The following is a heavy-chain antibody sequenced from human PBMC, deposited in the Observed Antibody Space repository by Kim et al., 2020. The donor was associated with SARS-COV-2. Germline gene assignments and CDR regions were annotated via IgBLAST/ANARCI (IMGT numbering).Heavy chain of an antibody. J-gene: IGHJ5*02. D-gene: IGHD6-19*01. CDR1: GYTFTSYA. CDR3: ATLGYSSGWNHLLLS. V-gene: IGHV7-4-1*02. CDR2: INTNTGNP. Sequence: ASVKVSCKASGYTFTSYAMNWVRQAPGQGLEWMGWINTNTGNPTYAQGFTGRFVFSLDTSVSTAYLQISSLKAEDAAVYYCATLGYSSGWNHLLLSWGQGTLVTVSS.